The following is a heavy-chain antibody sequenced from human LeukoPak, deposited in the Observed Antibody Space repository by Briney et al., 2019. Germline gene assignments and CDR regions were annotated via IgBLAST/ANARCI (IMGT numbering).Heavy chain of an antibody. CDR2: VFNNGGT. CDR1: GGSIGSYH. V-gene: IGHV4-59*01. J-gene: IGHJ4*02. CDR3: VASYGGYVLDY. Sequence: SETLSPTCSVSGGSIGSYHWNWIRQPSGKGLEWIGIVFNNGGTKHNPSLKSRVAISVDTSKSQFALKLSSVTAADTAVYYCVASYGGYVLDYWGQGALVIVSS. D-gene: IGHD5-12*01.